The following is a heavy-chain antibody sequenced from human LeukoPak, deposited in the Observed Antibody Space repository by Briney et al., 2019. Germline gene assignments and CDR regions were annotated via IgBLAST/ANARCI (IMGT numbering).Heavy chain of an antibody. Sequence: PSETLSLTCAVYGGSFSGYYWSWIRQPPGKGLEWIGEINHSGSTNYNPSLKSRVTISEDTSKNQFSLKLSSVTAADTAVYYCARESPYNWNYPQAFDIWGQGTMVTVSS. V-gene: IGHV4-34*01. CDR2: INHSGST. J-gene: IGHJ3*02. CDR3: ARESPYNWNYPQAFDI. D-gene: IGHD1-7*01. CDR1: GGSFSGYY.